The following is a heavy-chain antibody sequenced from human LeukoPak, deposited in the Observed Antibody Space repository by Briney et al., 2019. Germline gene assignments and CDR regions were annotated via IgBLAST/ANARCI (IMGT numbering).Heavy chain of an antibody. Sequence: GGSLRLSCAASGFIFSSYNMNWVRQAPGKGLEWVSSISSCSTYIYYGDSVKGRFSISRDNAKNSLYLQMNSLRAEDTAVYYCARDGYSSSSFDFWGQGTPVTVSS. D-gene: IGHD6-6*01. J-gene: IGHJ4*02. CDR1: GFIFSSYN. V-gene: IGHV3-21*01. CDR3: ARDGYSSSSFDF. CDR2: ISSCSTYI.